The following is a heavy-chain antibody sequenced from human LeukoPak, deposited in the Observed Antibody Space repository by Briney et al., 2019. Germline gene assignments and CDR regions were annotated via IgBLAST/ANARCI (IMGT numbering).Heavy chain of an antibody. CDR3: ATWGDGDYYFDY. CDR2: ISWNSGSI. CDR1: GFTFDDYA. Sequence: GGSLRLSCAASGFTFDDYAMHWVRQAPGKGLEWVSGISWNSGSIGYADSVKGRFTISRDNAKNSLYLQMNSLRAEDTAVYYCATWGDGDYYFDYWGQGTLVTVSS. D-gene: IGHD4-17*01. J-gene: IGHJ4*02. V-gene: IGHV3-9*01.